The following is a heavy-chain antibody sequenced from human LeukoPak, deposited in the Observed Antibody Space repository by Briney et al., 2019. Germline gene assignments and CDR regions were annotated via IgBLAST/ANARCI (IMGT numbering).Heavy chain of an antibody. CDR1: GYTFTAYY. CDR2: INPNSGGT. V-gene: IGHV1-2*02. CDR3: ARGAGEYCSGGSCHHNWFDP. D-gene: IGHD2-15*01. Sequence: ASVNVSCKASGYTFTAYYMHWVRQAPGQGLEWMGLINPNSGGTHYAQKFQGRVTMTRDTSINTVYMELNSLRSDDTGIYYCARGAGEYCSGGSCHHNWFDPWGQGTLVTVSS. J-gene: IGHJ5*02.